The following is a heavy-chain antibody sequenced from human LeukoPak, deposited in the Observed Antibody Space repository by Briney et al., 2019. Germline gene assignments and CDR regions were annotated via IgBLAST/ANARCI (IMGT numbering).Heavy chain of an antibody. V-gene: IGHV3-23*01. CDR2: ISGSGGST. CDR3: ARDASPIIWFGEPEYYFDY. Sequence: GGSLRLSCAASGFTFSSSAMSWVRQAPGKGLEWVSSISGSGGSTYYADSVKGRFTISRDNSKNTLYLQMNSLRAEDTAVYYCARDASPIIWFGEPEYYFDYWGQGTLVTVSS. D-gene: IGHD3-10*01. J-gene: IGHJ4*02. CDR1: GFTFSSSA.